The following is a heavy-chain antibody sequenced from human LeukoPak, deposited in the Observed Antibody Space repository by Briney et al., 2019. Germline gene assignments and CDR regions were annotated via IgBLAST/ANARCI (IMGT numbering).Heavy chain of an antibody. V-gene: IGHV3-48*01. CDR3: ARDRAYCGGDCYLPPAAFDY. CDR2: ISSSSSTI. CDR1: GFTFSSYS. Sequence: GESLRLSCAASGFTFSSYSMNWVRQAPGKGLEWVSYISSSSSTIYYADSVKGRFTISRDNAKNSLYLQMNSLRAEDTAVYYCARDRAYCGGDCYLPPAAFDYWGQGTLVTVSS. J-gene: IGHJ4*02. D-gene: IGHD2-21*01.